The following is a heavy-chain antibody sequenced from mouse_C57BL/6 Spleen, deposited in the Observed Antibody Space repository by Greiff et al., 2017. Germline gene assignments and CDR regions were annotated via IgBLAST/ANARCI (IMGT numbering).Heavy chain of an antibody. Sequence: QVHVKQPGAELVMPGASVKLSCKASGYTFTSYWMHWVKQRPGQGLEWIGEIDPSDSYTNYNQKFKGKSTLTVDKSSSTSYMQLSSLTSEDSAVYYCAGGLRPWFSYWGQGTLVTVSA. CDR1: GYTFTSYW. J-gene: IGHJ3*01. V-gene: IGHV1-69*01. D-gene: IGHD2-2*01. CDR3: AGGLRPWFSY. CDR2: IDPSDSYT.